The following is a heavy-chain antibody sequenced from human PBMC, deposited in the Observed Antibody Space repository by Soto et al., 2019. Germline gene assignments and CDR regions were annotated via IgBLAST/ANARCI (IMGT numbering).Heavy chain of an antibody. CDR3: ATRSSIAAFYGMDV. Sequence: PSETLSLTCAVYGGSFSGYYWSWIRQPPGKGLEWIGEINHSGSTNYNPSLKSRVTISVDTSKNQFSLKLSSVTAADTAVYYCATRSSIAAFYGMDVWGQGTTVTVSS. CDR2: INHSGST. J-gene: IGHJ6*02. V-gene: IGHV4-34*01. CDR1: GGSFSGYY. D-gene: IGHD6-6*01.